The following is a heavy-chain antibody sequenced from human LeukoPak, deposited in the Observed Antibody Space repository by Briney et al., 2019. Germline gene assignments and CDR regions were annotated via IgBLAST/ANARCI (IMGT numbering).Heavy chain of an antibody. Sequence: SQTLSLTCTVSGGSISSGGYSWSWIRQPPGKGLEWIGYIYHSGSTCYNPCLKSRVTISVDRSTNQSSLKLSSVTAADTAVYSRARVTAERWFGELLVDSWGPGTPVTVSS. V-gene: IGHV4-30-2*01. D-gene: IGHD3-10*01. CDR2: IYHSGST. CDR1: GGSISSGGYS. CDR3: ARVTAERWFGELLVDS. J-gene: IGHJ5*01.